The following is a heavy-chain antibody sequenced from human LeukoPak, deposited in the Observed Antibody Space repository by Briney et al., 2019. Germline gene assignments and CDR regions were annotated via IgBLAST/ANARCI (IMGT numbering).Heavy chain of an antibody. Sequence: PSETLSLTCTVSGGSISSYYWTWIRQPAGKGLEWIGRIYTTGSTNYNPSLNSRVTMSVDTSKNQFSLKLSSVTAADTAVYYCARETYYYDSSGYKKGAFDIWGQGTMVTVSS. CDR2: IYTTGST. J-gene: IGHJ3*02. V-gene: IGHV4-4*07. CDR1: GGSISSYY. D-gene: IGHD3-22*01. CDR3: ARETYYYDSSGYKKGAFDI.